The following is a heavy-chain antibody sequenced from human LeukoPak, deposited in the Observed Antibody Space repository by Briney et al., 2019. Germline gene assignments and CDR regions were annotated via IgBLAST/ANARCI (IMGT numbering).Heavy chain of an antibody. V-gene: IGHV5-10-1*01. CDR1: GYSFTSYW. CDR3: ARRYDSSGLIDY. D-gene: IGHD3-22*01. Sequence: GESLKISCKGSGYSFTSYWISWVRQMPGKGLEWMGRIDPSDSYTNYSPSFQGHVTISADKSISTAYLHWSSLKASDTAMYYCARRYDSSGLIDYWGQGTLVTVSS. J-gene: IGHJ4*02. CDR2: IDPSDSYT.